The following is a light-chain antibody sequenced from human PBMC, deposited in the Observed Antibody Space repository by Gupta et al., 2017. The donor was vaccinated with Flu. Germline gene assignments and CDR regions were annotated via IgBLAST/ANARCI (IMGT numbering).Light chain of an antibody. CDR3: QQSYSTYYT. Sequence: DIQMTQSPSSLSASVGDRVTITCRASQSISSYLNWYQQKPGKAPKLLIYAASSLQSGVPSRFSGSGSGTDFTLTISRLQPEDFATYYCQQSYSTYYTFGQGTNLEIK. CDR2: AAS. CDR1: QSISSY. J-gene: IGKJ2*01. V-gene: IGKV1-39*01.